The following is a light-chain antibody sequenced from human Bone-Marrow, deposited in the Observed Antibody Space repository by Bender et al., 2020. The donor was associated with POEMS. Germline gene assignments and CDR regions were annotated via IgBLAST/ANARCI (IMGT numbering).Light chain of an antibody. Sequence: QSALTQPASVSGSPGQSITISCTGTSSDIGSYNLVSWYQQHPGKVPKLMIYEGNKRPSGVSNRFSGSKSGNTASLTISGLQAEYEADYYCCSYAGTWVFGGGTKLTVL. CDR3: CSYAGTWV. J-gene: IGLJ3*02. CDR2: EGN. V-gene: IGLV2-23*01. CDR1: SSDIGSYNL.